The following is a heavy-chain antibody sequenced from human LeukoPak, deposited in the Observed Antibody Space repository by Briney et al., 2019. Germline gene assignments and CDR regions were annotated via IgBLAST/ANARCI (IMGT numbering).Heavy chain of an antibody. CDR2: ISGGGGSS. D-gene: IGHD3-10*01. Sequence: PGGSLRLSCAASGFTFDDYAMHWVRQAPGKGLEWVALISGGGGSSYYAQSVKGRFTISRDNSNNSLYLQMNRLTIEDTAIYYCAKDSNGAGSYIDYSGQGTLVTVSS. CDR1: GFTFDDYA. V-gene: IGHV3-43*02. CDR3: AKDSNGAGSYIDY. J-gene: IGHJ4*02.